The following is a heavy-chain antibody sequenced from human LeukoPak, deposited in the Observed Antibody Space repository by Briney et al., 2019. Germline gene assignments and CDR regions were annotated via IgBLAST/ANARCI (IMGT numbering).Heavy chain of an antibody. J-gene: IGHJ5*02. CDR2: IRSNSNGGTI. D-gene: IGHD3-22*01. V-gene: IGHV3-15*07. CDR3: ATDFYDST. CDR1: GFTFSNAW. Sequence: PGGSLRLSCATSGFTFSNAWMNWVRQAPGKGLEWVGRIRSNSNGGTIDYAAPVKGRFTLSRDDSKTTLYLQMNSLQTEDTAVYYCATDFYDSTWGQGTLVTVSS.